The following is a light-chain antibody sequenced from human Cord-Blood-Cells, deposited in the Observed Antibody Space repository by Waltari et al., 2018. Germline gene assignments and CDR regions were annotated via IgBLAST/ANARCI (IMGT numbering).Light chain of an antibody. V-gene: IGKV1-33*01. CDR3: RQYDNLPMYT. Sequence: DIQMTQSPSSLSASVGDRVTITCQASRDISNYLNWYQQKPGQAPKLLIYDASNLETGVPSRFSGSGSGTDFTFTISSLQPEDIATYYCRQYDNLPMYTFGQGTKLEIK. CDR1: RDISNY. CDR2: DAS. J-gene: IGKJ2*01.